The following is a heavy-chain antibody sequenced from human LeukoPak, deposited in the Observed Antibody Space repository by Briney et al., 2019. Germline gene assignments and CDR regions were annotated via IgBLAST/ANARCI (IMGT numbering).Heavy chain of an antibody. CDR2: INPNSGGT. V-gene: IGHV1-2*02. CDR3: AREGYYDSGSYYIV. Sequence: ASVKVSCKASGYTFTGYYIHWVRQAPGQGLEWMGWINPNSGGTKYAQKFQGRVTMTRDTSITTAYMELSRLRSDDTALYYCAREGYYDSGSYYIVWGQETLVTVSS. J-gene: IGHJ4*02. D-gene: IGHD3-10*01. CDR1: GYTFTGYY.